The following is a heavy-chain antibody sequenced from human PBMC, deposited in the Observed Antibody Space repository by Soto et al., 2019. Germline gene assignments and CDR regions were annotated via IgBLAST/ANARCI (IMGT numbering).Heavy chain of an antibody. CDR3: AKDPRSQLGY. V-gene: IGHV3-11*01. CDR2: ISSSGSTV. J-gene: IGHJ4*01. CDR1: GWPFSDYY. Sequence: SLRLGFPASGWPFSDYYMSGSGQAPGKGLEWVSYISSSGSTVYYADSVKGRFTISRDNSRHTLYLQMNNLTADDTAVYYCAKDPRSQLGYWGQGTLVTVS. D-gene: IGHD1-1*01.